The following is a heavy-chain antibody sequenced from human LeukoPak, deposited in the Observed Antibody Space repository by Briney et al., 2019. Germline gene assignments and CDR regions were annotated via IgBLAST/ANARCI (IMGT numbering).Heavy chain of an antibody. V-gene: IGHV3-7*03. CDR2: INHNGNVN. CDR1: GFTFSSYW. J-gene: IGHJ4*02. D-gene: IGHD1-26*01. CDR3: ARGGKWDVTPFDY. Sequence: GGSLRLSCAASGFTFSSYWMNWARQAPGKGLEWVASINHNGNVNYYVDSVKGRFTISRDNAKNSLYLQMSNLRAEDTAVYFCARGGKWDVTPFDYWGQGTLVTVSS.